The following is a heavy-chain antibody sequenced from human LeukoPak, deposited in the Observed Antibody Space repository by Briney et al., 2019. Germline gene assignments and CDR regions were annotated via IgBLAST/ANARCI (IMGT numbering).Heavy chain of an antibody. CDR2: VGDGGRDT. V-gene: IGHV3-23*01. D-gene: IGHD4-17*01. CDR1: GFTFSTYA. Sequence: GRSLRLSCAASGFTFSTYAMRWVRQAPGKGLDWVSTVGDGGRDTHYADSVKGRFTISRDDSNHTLYLHMNTLRADDTAVYYCAKALYDDYGRFHYWGQGTLVTVSS. J-gene: IGHJ4*02. CDR3: AKALYDDYGRFHY.